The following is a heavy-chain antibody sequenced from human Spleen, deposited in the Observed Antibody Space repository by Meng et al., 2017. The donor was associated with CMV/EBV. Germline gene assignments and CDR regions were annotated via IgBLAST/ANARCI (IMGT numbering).Heavy chain of an antibody. CDR3: ARNIGDPTSYYYYGMDV. CDR2: MNPNSGNT. CDR1: GYTFTSYD. Sequence: ASVKVSCKASGYTFTSYDINWVRQATGQGLEWMGWMNPNSGNTGYAQKFQGRVTITADKSTSTAYMELSSLRSEDTAVYYCARNIGDPTSYYYYGMDVWGQGTTVTVSS. J-gene: IGHJ6*02. D-gene: IGHD3-10*01. V-gene: IGHV1-8*03.